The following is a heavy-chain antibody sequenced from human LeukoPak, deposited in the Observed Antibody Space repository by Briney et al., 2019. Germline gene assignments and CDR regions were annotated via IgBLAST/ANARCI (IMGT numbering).Heavy chain of an antibody. J-gene: IGHJ4*02. CDR1: GFSISSGYY. CDR2: IYYSGST. V-gene: IGHV4-61*01. Sequence: SETLSLTCTVSGFSISSGYYWSWIRQPPGKGLEWIGYIYYSGSTNYNPSLKSRVTISVDTSKNQFSLKLSSVTAADTAVYYCARAQGGPRDFDYWGQGTLVTVSS. CDR3: ARAQGGPRDFDY. D-gene: IGHD1-14*01.